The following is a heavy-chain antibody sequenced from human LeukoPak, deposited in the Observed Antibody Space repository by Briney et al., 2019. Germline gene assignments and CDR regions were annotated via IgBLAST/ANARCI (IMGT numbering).Heavy chain of an antibody. CDR3: AKERTRVAGGWT. J-gene: IGHJ5*02. CDR2: ISRSGSTI. Sequence: GGSLRLSCAASGFTFSSYEMNWVRQAPGKGLEWVSYISRSGSTIYYADSVKGRFTISRDNFKNTLYLQMNSLRVADTAVYYCAKERTRVAGGWTWGQGTLVTVSS. CDR1: GFTFSSYE. V-gene: IGHV3-48*01. D-gene: IGHD6-19*01.